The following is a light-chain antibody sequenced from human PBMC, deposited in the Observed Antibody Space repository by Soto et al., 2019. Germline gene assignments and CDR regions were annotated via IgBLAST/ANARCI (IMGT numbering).Light chain of an antibody. V-gene: IGKV1-9*01. CDR1: QGISSY. CDR2: AAS. J-gene: IGKJ1*01. CDR3: QQLNSYSWT. Sequence: IQLTQSPSSLSASVGDRVTITCRASQGISSYLAWYQQKPGKAPKLLIYAASTLQSGVPSRFRGRGSWTDFTLTISSLQPEDFATYYCQQLNSYSWTFGQGTKVEIK.